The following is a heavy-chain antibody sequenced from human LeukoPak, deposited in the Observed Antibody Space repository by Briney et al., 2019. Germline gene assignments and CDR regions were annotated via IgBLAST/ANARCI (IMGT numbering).Heavy chain of an antibody. J-gene: IGHJ4*02. D-gene: IGHD1-26*01. Sequence: GGSLRLSCAASGFTFGNYGMHWVRQAPGKGLEWVTFIWHDGSKKYYADSMKGRFTISRDNAKNSLYLQMNSLRAEDTAVYYCARDRRGSGSSFFDYWGQGTLVTVSS. CDR2: IWHDGSKK. CDR1: GFTFGNYG. V-gene: IGHV3-33*01. CDR3: ARDRRGSGSSFFDY.